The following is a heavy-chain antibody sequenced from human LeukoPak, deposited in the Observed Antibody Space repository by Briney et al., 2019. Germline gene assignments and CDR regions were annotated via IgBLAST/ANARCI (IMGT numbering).Heavy chain of an antibody. V-gene: IGHV1-8*01. J-gene: IGHJ4*02. Sequence: SVKVSCKASRYTFTSYDINCVRQATGQGLEWMGWMNLKSGNTGYAQKFQGRVTMTRDTSISTAYMELGSVRSEDTAVYYCARVTGSIDYWGQGTVVTVSS. CDR3: ARVTGSIDY. CDR2: MNLKSGNT. CDR1: RYTFTSYD. D-gene: IGHD1-26*01.